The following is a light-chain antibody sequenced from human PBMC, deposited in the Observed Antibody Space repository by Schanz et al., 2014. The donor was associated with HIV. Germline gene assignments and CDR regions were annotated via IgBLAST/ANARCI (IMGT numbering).Light chain of an antibody. Sequence: QSALTQPASVSGSPGQSITISCTGTSSDVGSYNLVSWYQQHPGKAPKLMIYEVSKRPSGVSNRFSGSKSDNTASLTISGLQADDEADYYCSSCPPTNTCTFGGGTKLTVL. CDR1: SSDVGSYNL. CDR3: SSCPPTNTCT. J-gene: IGLJ3*02. CDR2: EVS. V-gene: IGLV2-14*02.